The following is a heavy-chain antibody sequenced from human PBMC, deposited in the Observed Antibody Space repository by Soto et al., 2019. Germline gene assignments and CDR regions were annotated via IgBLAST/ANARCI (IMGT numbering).Heavy chain of an antibody. CDR2: IYYSGST. CDR1: GGSISSYY. J-gene: IGHJ6*03. D-gene: IGHD3-3*01. V-gene: IGHV4-59*01. CDR3: ARAPVLRFLEWLSHDYYYYMDV. Sequence: QVQLQESGPGLVKPSETLSLTCTVSGGSISSYYWSWIRQPPGKGLEWIGYIYYSGSTNYNPSLKSRVTISVDTSKNQFSLKLSSVTAADTAVYYCARAPVLRFLEWLSHDYYYYMDVWGKGTTVTVSS.